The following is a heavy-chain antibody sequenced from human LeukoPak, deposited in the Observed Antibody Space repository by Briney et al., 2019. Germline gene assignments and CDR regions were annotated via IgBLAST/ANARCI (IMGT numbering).Heavy chain of an antibody. CDR1: GFTFSSYW. CDR2: ISFDGSNK. CDR3: AKGSGYSHGPIDY. Sequence: GGSLRLSCAASGFTFSSYWMSWVRQAPGKGLEWVTVISFDGSNKYFADSVRGRFTISRDNSKNTLYLQMNSLRPEDTAVYYCAKGSGYSHGPIDYWGQGTLVTVSS. J-gene: IGHJ4*02. V-gene: IGHV3-30*18. D-gene: IGHD5-18*01.